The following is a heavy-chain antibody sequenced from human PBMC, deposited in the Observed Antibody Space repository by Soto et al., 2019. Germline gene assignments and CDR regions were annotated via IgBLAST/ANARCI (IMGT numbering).Heavy chain of an antibody. CDR3: AKPTSLSSGWYDNYGMDV. V-gene: IGHV3-23*01. Sequence: PGGSLRLSCAASGFTFSSYAMSWVRQAPGKGLEWVSAISGSGGSTYYADSVKGRFTISRANSKNTLYLQMNSLRAEDTAVSYCAKPTSLSSGWYDNYGMDVWGQGTTVTVSS. D-gene: IGHD6-19*01. CDR1: GFTFSSYA. CDR2: ISGSGGST. J-gene: IGHJ6*02.